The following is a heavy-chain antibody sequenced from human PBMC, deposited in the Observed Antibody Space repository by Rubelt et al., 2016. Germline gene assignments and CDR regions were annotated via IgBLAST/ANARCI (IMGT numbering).Heavy chain of an antibody. CDR2: IYYSGST. V-gene: IGHV4-39*07. CDR1: SYY. Sequence: SYYWGWIRQPPGKGLEWIGSIYYSGSTYYNPSLKSRVTISVDTSKNQFSLKLSSVTAADTAVYYCASANVDTAVWFDPWGQGTLVTVSS. CDR3: ASANVDTAVWFDP. J-gene: IGHJ5*02. D-gene: IGHD5-18*01.